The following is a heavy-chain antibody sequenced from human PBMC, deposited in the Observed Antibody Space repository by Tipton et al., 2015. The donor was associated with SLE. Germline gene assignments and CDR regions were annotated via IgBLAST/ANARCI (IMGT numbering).Heavy chain of an antibody. CDR3: ARHSEALSSSHWPGYFQH. Sequence: RSLRLSCAASGFTFSSYAMHWVRQAPGKGLEWVAVISYDGNDKYYAGSVKGRFTISRDNSKDTLYLQMNSLRAEDTAVYYCARHSEALSSSHWPGYFQHWGQGTLVTVSS. D-gene: IGHD6-13*01. V-gene: IGHV3-30*04. J-gene: IGHJ1*01. CDR1: GFTFSSYA. CDR2: ISYDGNDK.